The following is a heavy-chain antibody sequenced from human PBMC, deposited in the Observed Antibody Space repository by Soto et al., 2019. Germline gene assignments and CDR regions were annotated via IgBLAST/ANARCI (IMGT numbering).Heavy chain of an antibody. J-gene: IGHJ2*01. D-gene: IGHD4-17*01. CDR3: AIDGGMTTVIPNWYFDL. CDR2: IWYDGSNK. Sequence: QVQLVESGGGVVQPGRSLRLSCAASGFTFSSYGMHWVRQAPGKGLEWVAVIWYDGSNKYYADSVKGRFTISRDNSKSTLYLQMNSLRAEDTAVYYCAIDGGMTTVIPNWYFDLWGRVTLVTVSS. V-gene: IGHV3-33*01. CDR1: GFTFSSYG.